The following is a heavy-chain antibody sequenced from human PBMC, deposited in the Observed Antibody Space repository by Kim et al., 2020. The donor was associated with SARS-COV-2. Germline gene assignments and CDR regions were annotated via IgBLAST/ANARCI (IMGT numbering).Heavy chain of an antibody. CDR2: ISAYNGNT. CDR1: GYTFTSYG. J-gene: IGHJ6*02. D-gene: IGHD3-9*01. V-gene: IGHV1-18*01. CDR3: ARELSDAYFDWQPNNYYYGMDV. Sequence: ASVKVSCKASGYTFTSYGISWVRQAPGQGLEWMGWISAYNGNTNYAQKLQGRVTMTTDTSTSTAYMELRSLRSDDTAVYYCARELSDAYFDWQPNNYYYGMDVWGQGTTVTVSS.